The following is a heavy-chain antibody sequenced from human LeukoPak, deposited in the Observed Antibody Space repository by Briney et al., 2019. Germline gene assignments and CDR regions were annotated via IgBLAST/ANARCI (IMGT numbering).Heavy chain of an antibody. J-gene: IGHJ5*02. CDR3: ARELRFLEWSNWFDP. Sequence: GGSLRLSCAASGFTFSSYWMSWVRQAPGKGLEWVANIKQDGSEKYYVDSAKGRFTISRDNAKNSLYLQMNSLRAEDTAVYYCARELRFLEWSNWFDPWGQGTLVTVSS. CDR1: GFTFSSYW. V-gene: IGHV3-7*01. D-gene: IGHD3-3*01. CDR2: IKQDGSEK.